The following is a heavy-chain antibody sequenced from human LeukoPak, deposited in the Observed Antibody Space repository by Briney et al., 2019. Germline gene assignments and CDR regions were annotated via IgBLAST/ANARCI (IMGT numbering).Heavy chain of an antibody. CDR3: ARGELWIDY. CDR2: ISSGSRSI. J-gene: IGHJ4*02. CDR1: GFTFGDYS. D-gene: IGHD2-21*01. Sequence: GGSLRLSCAASGFTFGDYSMNWVRQAPGKGLEWVSFISSGSRSILYADSVKGRFTISRDNAKNSMYLQMYTLRAEDTAVYYCARGELWIDYWGQGTLVTVSS. V-gene: IGHV3-21*01.